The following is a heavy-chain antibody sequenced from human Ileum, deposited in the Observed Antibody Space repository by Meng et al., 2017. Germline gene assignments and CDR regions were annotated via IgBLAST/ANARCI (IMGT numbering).Heavy chain of an antibody. Sequence: GGSLRLSCAASGFTFSSYAMHWVRQAPGKGLEWVAVISYDGSNKYYADSVKGRFTISRDNSKNTLYLQMNSLRAEDTAVYYCARYRDYDFWSGYLFRYGMDVWGQGTTVTVSS. CDR1: GFTFSSYA. V-gene: IGHV3-30*01. CDR2: ISYDGSNK. J-gene: IGHJ6*02. D-gene: IGHD3-3*01. CDR3: ARYRDYDFWSGYLFRYGMDV.